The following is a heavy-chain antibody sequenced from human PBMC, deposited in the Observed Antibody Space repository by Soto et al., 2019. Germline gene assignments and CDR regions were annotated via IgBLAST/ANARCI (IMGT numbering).Heavy chain of an antibody. Sequence: QVQLVQSGAEVKKPGASVTVSCKASGYTFSRHGISWVRQAPGQGLEWMAWSGNTNYAQKFQGRLTLTTNNSTRTAYMELRSLRSDDTAVYYCGRGSDDFSSGNYCEYWGQGMLVIVSS. V-gene: IGHV1-18*04. CDR3: GRGSDDFSSGNYCEY. CDR1: GYTFSRHG. J-gene: IGHJ4*02. CDR2: SGNT. D-gene: IGHD3-3*01.